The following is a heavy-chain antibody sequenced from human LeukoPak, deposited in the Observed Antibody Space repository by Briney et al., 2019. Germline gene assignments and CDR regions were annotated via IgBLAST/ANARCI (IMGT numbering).Heavy chain of an antibody. Sequence: GGSLKLSCAASGFTFSSFGMSWVRQAPGQGLEFVSGITGRAGDTFYADFVKGRFTIARDNSKNTLYLQMNSLRAEDTAVYYCAKDALATVGLFDYWGQGTLVTVSS. J-gene: IGHJ4*02. CDR1: GFTFSSFG. V-gene: IGHV3-23*01. CDR2: ITGRAGDT. D-gene: IGHD4-23*01. CDR3: AKDALATVGLFDY.